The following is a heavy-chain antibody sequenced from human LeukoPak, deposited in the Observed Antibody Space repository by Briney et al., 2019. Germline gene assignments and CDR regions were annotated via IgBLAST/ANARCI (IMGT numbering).Heavy chain of an antibody. Sequence: GGSLRLSCSASGFTFSSHVMHWVRQAPGKGLEYVSAISSNGGSTDYADSVKGRFTISRDNSKNTLYLQMSSLRADDTAVYYCARIGYNHYFDYWGQGTLVTVSS. V-gene: IGHV3-64D*09. CDR2: ISSNGGST. CDR3: ARIGYNHYFDY. D-gene: IGHD5-24*01. CDR1: GFTFSSHV. J-gene: IGHJ4*02.